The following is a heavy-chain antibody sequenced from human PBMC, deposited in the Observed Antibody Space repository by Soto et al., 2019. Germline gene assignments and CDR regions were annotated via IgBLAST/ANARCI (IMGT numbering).Heavy chain of an antibody. V-gene: IGHV3-23*01. CDR3: ATSITMIVVVIDYFDY. CDR2: ISGSGGST. D-gene: IGHD3-22*01. J-gene: IGHJ4*02. Sequence: GGSLRLSCAASGFTFSSYAMSWVRQAPGKGLEWVSAISGSGGSTYYADSVKGRFTISRDNSKNTLYLQMNSLRAEDTAVYYCATSITMIVVVIDYFDYWGQGTLVTVSS. CDR1: GFTFSSYA.